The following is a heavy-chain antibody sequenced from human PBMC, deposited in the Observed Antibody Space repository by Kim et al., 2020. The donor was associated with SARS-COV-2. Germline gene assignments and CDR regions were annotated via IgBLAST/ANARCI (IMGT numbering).Heavy chain of an antibody. CDR2: IKSISVGGAT. CDR3: SYYYDGSGYPIFDF. D-gene: IGHD3-22*01. J-gene: IGHJ4*02. CDR1: GFTFTNSW. Sequence: GGSLRLSCVASGFTFTNSWMSWVRQAPGKGLEWIGRIKSISVGGATDYAAPGKGRFPISRDDSTNTVYLQMNSLETDDAGVYYCSYYYDGSGYPIFDFWGEGTLGTVSS. V-gene: IGHV3-15*01.